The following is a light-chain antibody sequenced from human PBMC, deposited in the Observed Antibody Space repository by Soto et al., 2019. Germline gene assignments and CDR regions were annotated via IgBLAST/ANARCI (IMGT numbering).Light chain of an antibody. Sequence: QSVLTQPASVSGSPGQSMTISCTGTSSDVGGYNYVSWYQKHPGKAPKLMIYDVSNRPSGVSNRFSGSKSGNTASLTISGLQAEDEADYYCSSYTSSSTLVVFGGGTKVTVL. CDR3: SSYTSSSTLVV. CDR2: DVS. J-gene: IGLJ2*01. CDR1: SSDVGGYNY. V-gene: IGLV2-14*01.